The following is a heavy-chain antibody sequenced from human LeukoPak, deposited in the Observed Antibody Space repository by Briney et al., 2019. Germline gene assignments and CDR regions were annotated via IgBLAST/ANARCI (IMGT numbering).Heavy chain of an antibody. CDR2: ISGSGGST. D-gene: IGHD4-17*01. CDR3: ASRDYGENFDY. J-gene: IGHJ4*02. V-gene: IGHV3-23*01. Sequence: PGGSLRLSCAASGFTFSSYGMSWVRQAPGKGLEWVSAISGSGGSTYYADSVKGRFTISRDNAKNTLYLQMNSLRAEDTAVYYCASRDYGENFDYWGQGTLVTVSS. CDR1: GFTFSSYG.